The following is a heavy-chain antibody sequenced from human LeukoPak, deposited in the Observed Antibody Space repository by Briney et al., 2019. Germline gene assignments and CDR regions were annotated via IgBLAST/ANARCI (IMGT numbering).Heavy chain of an antibody. CDR3: AGWNPWGSYHY. V-gene: IGHV4-59*08. CDR2: IYYSGST. J-gene: IGHJ4*02. Sequence: NPSETLSLTCTVSGGSISSYYWSWIRQPPGKGLEWIGYIYYSGSTNYNPSLKSRVTISVDTSKNQFSLKLSSVTAADTAVYYCAGWNPWGSYHYWGQGTLVTVSS. D-gene: IGHD3-16*02. CDR1: GGSISSYY.